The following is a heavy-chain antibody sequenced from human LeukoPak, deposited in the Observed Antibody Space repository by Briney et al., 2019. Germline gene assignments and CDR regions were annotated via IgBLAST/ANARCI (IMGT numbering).Heavy chain of an antibody. CDR2: IRSKAYGGTT. J-gene: IGHJ4*02. CDR3: TRVLVVTARFDY. Sequence: GGSLRLSCTVSGFTLGDYAMSWCGQSPGKGLGWVGFIRSKAYGGTTEYAASVKGTFTISRHDSKSIGYLQMNSLRTQATTMDYCTRVLVVTARFDYWGQGTLVTVSS. CDR1: GFTLGDYA. D-gene: IGHD2-21*02. V-gene: IGHV3-49*03.